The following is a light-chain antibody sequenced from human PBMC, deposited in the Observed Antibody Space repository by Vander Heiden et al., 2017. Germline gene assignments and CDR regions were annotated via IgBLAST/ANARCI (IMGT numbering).Light chain of an antibody. Sequence: ELVMTQSPATLSVSPGERATFSCRASQSVSSNLAWYQQKPGQAPRLLIYGASTRATGIPARFSGSGSGTEFTLTISSLQSEDFAVYDCQQYNNWPRTFGQGTKVEIK. V-gene: IGKV3-15*01. CDR3: QQYNNWPRT. CDR1: QSVSSN. J-gene: IGKJ1*01. CDR2: GAS.